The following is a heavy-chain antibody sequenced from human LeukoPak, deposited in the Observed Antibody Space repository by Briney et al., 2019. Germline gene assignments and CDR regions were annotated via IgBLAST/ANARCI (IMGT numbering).Heavy chain of an antibody. D-gene: IGHD6-13*01. V-gene: IGHV4-59*08. CDR1: GGSISSYY. CDR2: IYYSGST. Sequence: PSETLSLTCTVSGGSISSYYWSWIRQPPGKGLEWIGYIYYSGSTNYNPSLKSRVTISVDTSKNQFSLKLSSVTAADTAVYYCARQPFQPYSSSWYFDYWGQGTLVTVSS. CDR3: ARQPFQPYSSSWYFDY. J-gene: IGHJ4*02.